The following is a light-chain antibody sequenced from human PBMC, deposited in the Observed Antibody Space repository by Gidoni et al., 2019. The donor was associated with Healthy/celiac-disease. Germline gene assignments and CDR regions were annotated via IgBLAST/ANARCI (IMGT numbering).Light chain of an antibody. Sequence: EIVLTQSPGTQSLSTGERAILSCRASQSVSSSYLAWYQQKPGQAPRPLIYVASSRATGIPDRCSGSRSGANFTLTISRLEPEDFAVYYCQQYGSTTYSFGQGTKLEIK. CDR2: VAS. V-gene: IGKV3-20*01. CDR3: QQYGSTTYS. J-gene: IGKJ2*03. CDR1: QSVSSSY.